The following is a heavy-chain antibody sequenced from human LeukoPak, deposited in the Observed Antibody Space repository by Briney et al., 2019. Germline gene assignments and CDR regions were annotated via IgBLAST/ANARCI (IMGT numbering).Heavy chain of an antibody. CDR2: INSDGSST. CDR3: ARARIVALNWFDP. J-gene: IGHJ5*02. D-gene: IGHD5-12*01. Sequence: GGSLRLSCAASGFTFSSYWMHWVGQAPGKGLVWVSRINSDGSSTSYADSVKGRFTISRDNAKNTLYLQMNSLRAEDTAVYYCARARIVALNWFDPWGQGTLVTVSS. V-gene: IGHV3-74*01. CDR1: GFTFSSYW.